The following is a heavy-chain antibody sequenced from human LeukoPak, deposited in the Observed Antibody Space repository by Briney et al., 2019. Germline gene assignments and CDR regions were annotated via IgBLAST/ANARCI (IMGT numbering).Heavy chain of an antibody. CDR1: GFTFSSYA. CDR3: AKDRGRKWLLLPGFDY. Sequence: PGGSLRLSCAASGFTFSSYAMTWVRQAPGKGLEWVSGISGSGGSTYYADSVKGGFTISRDNSKNTLYLQMNSLRAEDTAVYYCAKDRGRKWLLLPGFDYWGQGTLVTVSS. CDR2: ISGSGGST. J-gene: IGHJ4*02. V-gene: IGHV3-23*01. D-gene: IGHD3-22*01.